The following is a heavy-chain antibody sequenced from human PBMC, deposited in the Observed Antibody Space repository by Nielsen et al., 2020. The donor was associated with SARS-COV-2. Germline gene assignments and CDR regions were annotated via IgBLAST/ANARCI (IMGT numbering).Heavy chain of an antibody. V-gene: IGHV3-23*01. CDR1: GFTFSSYA. D-gene: IGHD2-15*01. Sequence: GGSLRLSCAASGFTFSSYAMSWVRQAPGKGLEWVSAISGSGGSTYYADSVKGRFTISRDNSKNTLYLQMNSLRAEDTAVYYCAKDPLYCSGGSCYSAEYFQHWGQGTLVTVSS. CDR3: AKDPLYCSGGSCYSAEYFQH. CDR2: ISGSGGST. J-gene: IGHJ1*01.